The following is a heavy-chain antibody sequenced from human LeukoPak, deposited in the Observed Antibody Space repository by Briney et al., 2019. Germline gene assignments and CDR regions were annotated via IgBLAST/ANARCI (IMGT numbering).Heavy chain of an antibody. V-gene: IGHV3-66*04. CDR2: IYSGGST. D-gene: IGHD3-9*01. CDR1: GFTVSSNY. CDR3: ARLPVLRYFDGRYFDY. Sequence: GGSLRLSCAASGFTVSSNYMSWVRQAPGKGLEWVSVIYSGGSTYYADSVKGRFTISRDNSKNTLYLQMNSLRAEDTAVYHCARLPVLRYFDGRYFDYWGQGTLVTVSS. J-gene: IGHJ4*02.